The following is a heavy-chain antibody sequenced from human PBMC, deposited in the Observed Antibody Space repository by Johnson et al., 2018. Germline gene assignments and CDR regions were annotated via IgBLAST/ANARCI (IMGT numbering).Heavy chain of an antibody. D-gene: IGHD3-3*01. V-gene: IGHV3-9*01. J-gene: IGHJ4*02. CDR3: ARDPDFWKPNFDS. CDR2: ISWNSVGI. Sequence: VELVESGGGLVQPGGSLRVSCGASGFTFSSYAMSWVRQAPGKGLEWVSDISWNSVGIGYADSVKGRFTISSDSVKNSLYLQMNSLRAEDTALYYCARDPDFWKPNFDSWGQGILVTVSS. CDR1: GFTFSSYA.